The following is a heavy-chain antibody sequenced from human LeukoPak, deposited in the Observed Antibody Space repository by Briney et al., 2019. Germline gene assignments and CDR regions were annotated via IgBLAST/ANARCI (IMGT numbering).Heavy chain of an antibody. D-gene: IGHD3-3*01. Sequence: PGGSLRLSCAASGFTFSSYAVSWVRQAPGKGLEWVSAISGSGGSTYYADSVKGRFTISRDNSKNTLYLQMNSLRAEDTAVYYCAKDRITIFGVVIIGDAFDIWGQGTMVTVSS. CDR1: GFTFSSYA. V-gene: IGHV3-23*01. CDR3: AKDRITIFGVVIIGDAFDI. CDR2: ISGSGGST. J-gene: IGHJ3*02.